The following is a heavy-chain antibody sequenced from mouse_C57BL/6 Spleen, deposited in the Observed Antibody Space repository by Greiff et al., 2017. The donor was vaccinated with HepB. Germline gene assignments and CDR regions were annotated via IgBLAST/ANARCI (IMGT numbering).Heavy chain of an antibody. CDR1: GYTFTDYY. D-gene: IGHD2-1*01. CDR3: ARSGGNYYWYFGV. V-gene: IGHV1-26*01. J-gene: IGHJ1*03. CDR2: INPNNGGT. Sequence: VQLQQSGPELVKPGASVKISCKASGYTFTDYYMNWVKQSHGKSLEWIGDINPNNGGTSYNQKFKGKATLTVDKSSSTAYMELRSLTSEDSAVYYCARSGGNYYWYFGVWGTGTTVTVSS.